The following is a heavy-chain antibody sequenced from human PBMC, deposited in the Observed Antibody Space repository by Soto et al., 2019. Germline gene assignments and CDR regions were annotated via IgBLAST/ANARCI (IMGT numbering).Heavy chain of an antibody. CDR2: IVVGSGNT. J-gene: IGHJ6*02. V-gene: IGHV1-58*01. CDR3: AAAPPYGYYYGSGSYYKAYYYGMDV. Sequence: QMQLVQSGHEVKKPGTSVKVSCKASVFTFTSSAVQWVRQARGQRLEWIGWIVVGSGNTNYAQKFPERVTITRDMSTSIAYMELSSLSSEDTAVYYCAAAPPYGYYYGSGSYYKAYYYGMDVWGQGTTVTVSS. CDR1: VFTFTSSA. D-gene: IGHD3-10*01.